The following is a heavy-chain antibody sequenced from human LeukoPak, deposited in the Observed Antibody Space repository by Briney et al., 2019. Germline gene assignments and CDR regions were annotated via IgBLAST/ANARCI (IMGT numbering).Heavy chain of an antibody. CDR1: GFIFSDYA. Sequence: GGSLRLSCAASGFIFSDYAMHWVRQAPGKGLEYVSSIKSNGGKAFYADSVKDRFSISRDNSKNTLSLQMGSLRAEDMAVYYCARGRGGSYDYWGQGILVTVSS. V-gene: IGHV3-64*02. D-gene: IGHD1-26*01. J-gene: IGHJ4*02. CDR3: ARGRGGSYDY. CDR2: IKSNGGKA.